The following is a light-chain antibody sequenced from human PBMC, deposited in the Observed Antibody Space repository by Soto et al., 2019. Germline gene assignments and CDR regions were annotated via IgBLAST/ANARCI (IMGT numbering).Light chain of an antibody. CDR3: QQYHNWPPQYT. Sequence: EIVMTQSPASLSVSPGDGATLSCRASPPVASNFAWYQQKPGQGPRLLIHGASTRAAGVPARFSGIGSGTDFTLPISSLLSEDFAVYYCQQYHNWPPQYTFGEGTKLQIK. J-gene: IGKJ2*01. V-gene: IGKV3-15*01. CDR1: PPVASN. CDR2: GAS.